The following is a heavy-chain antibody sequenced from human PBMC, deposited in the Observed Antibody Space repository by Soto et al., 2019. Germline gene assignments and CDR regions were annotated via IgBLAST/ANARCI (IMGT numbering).Heavy chain of an antibody. V-gene: IGHV4-59*01. CDR3: ARDSNRIVGRFDP. D-gene: IGHD2-15*01. Sequence: PSETLSLTCTVSGGSISSYYWSWIRQPPGKGLEWIGYIYYSGSTNYNPSLKSRVTISVDTSKNQFSLKLSSVTAADTAVYYCARDSNRIVGRFDPWGQGTLVTVSS. CDR1: GGSISSYY. CDR2: IYYSGST. J-gene: IGHJ5*02.